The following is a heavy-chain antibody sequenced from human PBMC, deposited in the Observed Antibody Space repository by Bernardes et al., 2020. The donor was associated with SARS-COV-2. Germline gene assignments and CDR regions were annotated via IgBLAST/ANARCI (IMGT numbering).Heavy chain of an antibody. J-gene: IGHJ4*02. CDR3: AKEGISPAGVPIIDY. Sequence: SLRLSCAASGFLFDEFAMHWVRLVPGKGLEWVSGISWNSNTRGYVDSVKGRFTISRDNAERSLYLQMNSLRAEDTALYYCAKEGISPAGVPIIDYWGQGTLVTVSS. CDR2: ISWNSNTR. V-gene: IGHV3-9*01. D-gene: IGHD6-13*01. CDR1: GFLFDEFA.